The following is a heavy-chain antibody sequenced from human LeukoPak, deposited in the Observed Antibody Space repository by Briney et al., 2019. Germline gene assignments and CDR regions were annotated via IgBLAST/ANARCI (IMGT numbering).Heavy chain of an antibody. D-gene: IGHD2-2*01. CDR3: ARLADCSIPTCWGYWFDP. J-gene: IGHJ5*02. CDR1: DGSISGYY. Sequence: SETLSLTCAVYDGSISGYYWSWIRQPPGKGLEWIGEINQVGRANYNPSLESRVTISVDTSKNQFFLQVKSVTAADTAVYYCARLADCSIPTCWGYWFDPWGQGTLVTVSS. V-gene: IGHV4-34*01. CDR2: INQVGRA.